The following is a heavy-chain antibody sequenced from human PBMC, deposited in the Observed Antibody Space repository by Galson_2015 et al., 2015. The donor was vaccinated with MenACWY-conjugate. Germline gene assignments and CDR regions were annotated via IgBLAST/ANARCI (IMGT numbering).Heavy chain of an antibody. J-gene: IGHJ4*02. CDR2: MYPGDSDS. V-gene: IGHV5-51*03. Sequence: QSGAEVKKPGESLTISCKTSGYSFATSWIVWVRQLPGKGLELMGTMYPGDSDSRYSPAFQGLVTMSADQSANTAYLQWTSLKSSDSAIYFCARRSARSHFDHWGQGTLVTVSS. D-gene: IGHD6-6*01. CDR1: GYSFATSW. CDR3: ARRSARSHFDH.